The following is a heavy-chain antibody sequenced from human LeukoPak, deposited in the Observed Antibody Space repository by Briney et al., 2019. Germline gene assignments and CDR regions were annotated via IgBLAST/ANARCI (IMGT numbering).Heavy chain of an antibody. Sequence: PGGSLRLSCAASGFTFSNAWMSWVRQAPGKGLEWVGRIKSKSDGGTTDYAAPVKGRFTISRDDSKNTLYLQMNSLKSEDTAVYYCASRTQYSDFWSGYSIQRHWGQGTLVTVSS. CDR3: ASRTQYSDFWSGYSIQRH. D-gene: IGHD3-3*01. CDR1: GFTFSNAW. CDR2: IKSKSDGGTT. J-gene: IGHJ4*02. V-gene: IGHV3-15*01.